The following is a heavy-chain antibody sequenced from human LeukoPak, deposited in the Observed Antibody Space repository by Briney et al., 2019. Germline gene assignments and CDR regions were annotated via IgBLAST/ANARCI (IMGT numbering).Heavy chain of an antibody. D-gene: IGHD6-13*01. J-gene: IGHJ4*02. CDR2: ISYDGSNK. Sequence: GGSLRLSCATSGFTFSGYGMHWVRQAPGKGLEWVAVISYDGSNKYYADSVKGRFTISRDNSKNTLYLQMNSLRAEDTAVYYCAKDSEQQLTPDYWGQGTLVTVSS. CDR3: AKDSEQQLTPDY. V-gene: IGHV3-30*18. CDR1: GFTFSGYG.